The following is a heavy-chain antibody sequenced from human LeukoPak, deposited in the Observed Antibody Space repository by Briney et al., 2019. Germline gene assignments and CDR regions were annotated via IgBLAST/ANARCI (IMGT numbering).Heavy chain of an antibody. CDR3: ARDPYFDVFTGYYVH. J-gene: IGHJ4*02. CDR1: GYTFTGYY. V-gene: IGHV1-2*02. Sequence: ASVEVSCKASGYTFTGYYIHWVRQAPGQGLEWMGWINPNSGGTNYAQKFQDRVSMTRDMSVTTAYMELTRLRSDDTAIYYCARDPYFDVFTGYYVHWGQGTVVTVSS. D-gene: IGHD3-9*01. CDR2: INPNSGGT.